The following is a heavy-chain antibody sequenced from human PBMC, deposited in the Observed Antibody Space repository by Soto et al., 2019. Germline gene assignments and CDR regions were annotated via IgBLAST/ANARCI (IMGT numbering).Heavy chain of an antibody. V-gene: IGHV1-3*01. Sequence: QVQLVQSGPEMMQPGASVKVSCKASGYASLSYAMHWVRQVHGQVYEWLGWINAGVDGTMYSERFQGRVMITRDTPANTVYMELNALTSEDTAVYYCAREVPGVTSFDYWGQGTLVIVSS. D-gene: IGHD3-10*01. J-gene: IGHJ4*02. CDR2: INAGVDGT. CDR3: AREVPGVTSFDY. CDR1: GYASLSYA.